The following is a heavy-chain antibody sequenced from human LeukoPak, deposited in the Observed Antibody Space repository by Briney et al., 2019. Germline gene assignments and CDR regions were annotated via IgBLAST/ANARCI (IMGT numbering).Heavy chain of an antibody. CDR2: ISPYIGNT. Sequence: ASVKVSCKASGYTFTKYDIHWVRQAPGQRLEWMGWISPYIGNTYYSQKLQGRVTMTTDTSTTTAYMELRSLRSDDTGVYYCARFTPRLSREKFDYWGQGTLVTVSS. CDR1: GYTFTKYD. V-gene: IGHV1-18*01. CDR3: ARFTPRLSREKFDY. J-gene: IGHJ4*02. D-gene: IGHD3-3*02.